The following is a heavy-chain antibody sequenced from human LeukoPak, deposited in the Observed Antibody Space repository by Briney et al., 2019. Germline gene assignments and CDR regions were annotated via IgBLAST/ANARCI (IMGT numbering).Heavy chain of an antibody. Sequence: ASVKVSCKSFGYTFTSNYMHWVRQAPGQGPEWMGVISPSGASTTYAQTFQGRVTLTRDMSTSTDYLELSSLRSEDTAVYYCARVLRYCSGGNCYSGGLGYMDVWGKGTTVTISS. D-gene: IGHD2-15*01. CDR2: ISPSGAST. J-gene: IGHJ6*03. V-gene: IGHV1-46*01. CDR3: ARVLRYCSGGNCYSGGLGYMDV. CDR1: GYTFTSNY.